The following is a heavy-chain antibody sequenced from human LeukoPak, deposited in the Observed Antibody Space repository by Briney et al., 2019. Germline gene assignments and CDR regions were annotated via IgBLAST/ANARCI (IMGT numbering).Heavy chain of an antibody. V-gene: IGHV3-9*01. Sequence: GGSLRLSCAASGFSVSSNYISWVRQAPGKGLEWVSGISWNSGSIGYADSVKGRFTISRDNAKNSLYLQMNSLRAEDTAFYYCAKDIRRRGGYDSDFDYWGQGTLVTVSS. J-gene: IGHJ4*02. CDR2: ISWNSGSI. D-gene: IGHD5-12*01. CDR3: AKDIRRRGGYDSDFDY. CDR1: GFSVSSNY.